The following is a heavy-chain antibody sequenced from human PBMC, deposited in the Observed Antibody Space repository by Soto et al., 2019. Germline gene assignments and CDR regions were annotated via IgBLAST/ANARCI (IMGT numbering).Heavy chain of an antibody. CDR1: GFTFSSYW. J-gene: IGHJ5*01. Sequence: PGGSLRLSCAASGFTFSSYWVSWVRQAPGKGLEWVANIKQDGSEKYYVDSVKGRFTISRDNAKNSLYLQMNSLRAEDTAVYYCARSPSLHLGELSLDSWGQGTLVTVSS. CDR3: ARSPSLHLGELSLDS. V-gene: IGHV3-7*01. CDR2: IKQDGSEK. D-gene: IGHD3-16*02.